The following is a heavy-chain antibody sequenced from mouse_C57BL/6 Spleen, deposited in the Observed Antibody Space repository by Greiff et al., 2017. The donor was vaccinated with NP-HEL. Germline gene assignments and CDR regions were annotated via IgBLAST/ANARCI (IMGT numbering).Heavy chain of an antibody. V-gene: IGHV1-50*01. J-gene: IGHJ2*01. CDR1: GYTFTSYW. Sequence: QVQLQQPGAELVKPGASVKLSCKASGYTFTSYWMQWVKQRPGQGLEWIGEIDPSDSYTNYNQKFKGKATLTVDTSSSTAYMQLSSLTSEDSAVYYCAMFYYGSSYEDFDYWGQGTTLTVSS. CDR2: IDPSDSYT. CDR3: AMFYYGSSYEDFDY. D-gene: IGHD1-1*01.